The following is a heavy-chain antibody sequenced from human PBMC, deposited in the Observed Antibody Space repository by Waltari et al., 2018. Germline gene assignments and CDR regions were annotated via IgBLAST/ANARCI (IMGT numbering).Heavy chain of an antibody. D-gene: IGHD5-12*01. V-gene: IGHV4-4*02. J-gene: IGHJ4*02. CDR2: IHGSGRI. CDR1: GDSISGSFW. CDR3: ARDRGRGLYLDS. Sequence: QVQLQESGPGLVKPSGTLSVTCAVSGDSISGSFWWSWVRQTPGKGLEWIGQIHGSGRINYNPSLGSRVTVSRDTSNNQFSLKLTSATAADTAGYFCARDRGRGLYLDSGGQGILVTVSP.